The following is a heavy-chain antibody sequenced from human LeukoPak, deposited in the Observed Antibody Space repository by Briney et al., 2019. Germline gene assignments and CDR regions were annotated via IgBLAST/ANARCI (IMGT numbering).Heavy chain of an antibody. CDR2: INHSGST. V-gene: IGHV4-34*01. D-gene: IGHD2-2*01. CDR1: GGSFSGYY. Sequence: PSETLSLTCAVYGGSFSGYYWSWIRQPPGKGLEWIGEINHSGSTNYNPSLKSRVTISVDTSKNQFSLKLSSVTAADTAVYYCARGSTRYYYYGMGVWGQGTTVTVSS. CDR3: ARGSTRYYYYGMGV. J-gene: IGHJ6*02.